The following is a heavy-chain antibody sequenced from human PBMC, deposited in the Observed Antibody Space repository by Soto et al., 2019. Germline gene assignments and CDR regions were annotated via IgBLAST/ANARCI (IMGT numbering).Heavy chain of an antibody. CDR3: AGGYGSSISVYYFDY. D-gene: IGHD6-25*01. Sequence: LSLTCAVSGGPISSGNWWSWVRQPPGKGLEWIGEIYYSESTNYNPALKSRVTISVDTSKNQFSLKLSSVTAADTAVYYCAGGYGSSISVYYFDYWGQGTLVTVSS. CDR1: GGPISSGNW. V-gene: IGHV4-4*02. CDR2: IYYSEST. J-gene: IGHJ4*02.